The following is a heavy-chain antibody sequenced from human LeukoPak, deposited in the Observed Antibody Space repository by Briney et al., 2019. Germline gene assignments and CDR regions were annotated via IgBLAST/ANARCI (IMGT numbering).Heavy chain of an antibody. J-gene: IGHJ3*02. V-gene: IGHV3-21*01. Sequence: PGGSLRLSCAASGFTFSSYSMNWVRQAPGKGLEWVSSISSSYSYIYYADSVKGRFTISRDNAKNSLYLQMNSLRAEDTAVYYCARDRTLNDAFDIWGQGTMVTVSS. CDR1: GFTFSSYS. CDR3: ARDRTLNDAFDI. CDR2: ISSSYSYI.